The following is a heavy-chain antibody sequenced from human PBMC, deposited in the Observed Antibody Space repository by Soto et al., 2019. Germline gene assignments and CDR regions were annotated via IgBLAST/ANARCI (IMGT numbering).Heavy chain of an antibody. V-gene: IGHV3-53*01. J-gene: IGHJ3*02. CDR3: AKGDWTDAGDAFDI. CDR2: IRDSGAST. Sequence: EVQLVESGGGLIQPGGSLRLSCAASGFTVSSNYMSWVRQAPGKGLEWVSTIRDSGASTYYADSVKGRFTISRDNSKNTLYVQMDSLRAEDTAMYYCAKGDWTDAGDAFDIWGQGTIVTVSS. D-gene: IGHD1-1*01. CDR1: GFTVSSNY.